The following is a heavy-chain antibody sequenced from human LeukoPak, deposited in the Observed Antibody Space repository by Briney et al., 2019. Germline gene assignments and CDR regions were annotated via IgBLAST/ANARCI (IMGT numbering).Heavy chain of an antibody. CDR2: ISAYNGNT. CDR1: GYTFTNYG. J-gene: IGHJ5*02. V-gene: IGHV1-18*01. Sequence: ASVKVSCKASGYTFTNYGISWVRQAPGQGLEWMGWISAYNGNTNYAQKLQGRVTMTTDTSTSTAYMELRSLRSDDTAVYYCARDFSPYSSSWYPQSNWFDPWGQGTLVTVSS. CDR3: ARDFSPYSSSWYPQSNWFDP. D-gene: IGHD6-13*01.